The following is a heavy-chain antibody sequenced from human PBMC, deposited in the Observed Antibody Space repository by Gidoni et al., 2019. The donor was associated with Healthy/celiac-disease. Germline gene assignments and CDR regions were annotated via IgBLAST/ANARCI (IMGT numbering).Heavy chain of an antibody. Sequence: EVQLVESGGGLVKPGGSMRLSCAAHGFTFSSYWMQWVRQAPGKGLVWVSRINSDGSSTSYADSVKGRFTISRDNAKNTLYLQMNSLRAEDTAVYYCARDSAYCSSTSCYYYYYYYMDVWGKGTTVTVSS. D-gene: IGHD2-2*01. CDR3: ARDSAYCSSTSCYYYYYYYMDV. J-gene: IGHJ6*03. CDR1: GFTFSSYW. CDR2: INSDGSST. V-gene: IGHV3-74*01.